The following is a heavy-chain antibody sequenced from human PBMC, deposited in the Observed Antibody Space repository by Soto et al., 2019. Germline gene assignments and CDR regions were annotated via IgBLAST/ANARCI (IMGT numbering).Heavy chain of an antibody. CDR2: IIPIFGTA. CDR1: GGTFSSYA. V-gene: IGHV1-69*01. CDR3: ARDYGSGSYPPFFDY. Sequence: QVPLVQSGAEVKKPGSSVKVSCKASGGTFSSYAISWVRQAPGQGLEWMGGIIPIFGTANYAQKFQGRVTITADESTSTAYMELSSLRSEDTAVYYCARDYGSGSYPPFFDYWAREPWSPSPQ. J-gene: IGHJ4*02. D-gene: IGHD3-10*01.